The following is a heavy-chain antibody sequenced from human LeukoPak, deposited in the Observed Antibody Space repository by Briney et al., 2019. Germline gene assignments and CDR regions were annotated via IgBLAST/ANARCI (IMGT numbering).Heavy chain of an antibody. D-gene: IGHD4-17*01. Sequence: HSGGSLRLSCAASGFTVSSNYMSWVRQAPGKGLEWVSVIYSGGSTYYADSVKGRFTISRDNSKNTLYLQMNSLRAEDTAVYYCARGDYGDYRGAFDMWGQGTMVTVSS. CDR1: GFTVSSNY. CDR2: IYSGGST. CDR3: ARGDYGDYRGAFDM. V-gene: IGHV3-53*01. J-gene: IGHJ3*02.